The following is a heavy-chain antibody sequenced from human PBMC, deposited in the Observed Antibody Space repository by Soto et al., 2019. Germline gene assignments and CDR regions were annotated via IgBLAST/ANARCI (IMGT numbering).Heavy chain of an antibody. CDR1: GGSISGYY. D-gene: IGHD6-13*01. V-gene: IGHV4-59*01. CDR2: IYYSGST. J-gene: IGHJ5*02. CDR3: ARPRVRGAAYSWFDP. Sequence: SETLSLTCTVSGGSISGYYWSWIRQPPGKGLEWIGYIYYSGSTNYNPSLKSRVTISVDTSKNQFSLKLSSVTAADTAVYYCARPRVRGAAYSWFDPWGQGTLVTVSS.